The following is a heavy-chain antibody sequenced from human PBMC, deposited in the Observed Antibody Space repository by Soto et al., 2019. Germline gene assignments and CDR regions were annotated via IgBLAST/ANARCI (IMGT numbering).Heavy chain of an antibody. CDR2: ISGSGGST. V-gene: IGHV3-23*01. CDR3: AKSSPVLRFLEWLCWFDP. J-gene: IGHJ5*02. CDR1: GFTFSSYA. D-gene: IGHD3-3*01. Sequence: GGSLRLSCAASGFTFSSYAMSWVRQAPGKGLEWVSAISGSGGSTYYADSVKGRFTISRDNSKNTLYLQMNSLRAEDTAVYYCAKSSPVLRFLEWLCWFDPWGQGTLVTVSS.